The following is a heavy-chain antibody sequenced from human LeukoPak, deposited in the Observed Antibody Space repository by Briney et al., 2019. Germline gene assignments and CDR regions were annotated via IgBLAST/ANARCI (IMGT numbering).Heavy chain of an antibody. J-gene: IGHJ4*02. CDR3: ARDPIYYGSGSHLFDY. CDR1: GFTFSSYW. CDR2: IKQDGSEK. V-gene: IGHV3-7*01. D-gene: IGHD3-10*01. Sequence: GGSLRLSCAASGFTFSSYWMRWVRQAPGKGLEWVANIKQDGSEKYYVDSVKGRFTISRDNAKNSLYLQMNSLRAEDTAVYYCARDPIYYGSGSHLFDYWGQGTLVTVSS.